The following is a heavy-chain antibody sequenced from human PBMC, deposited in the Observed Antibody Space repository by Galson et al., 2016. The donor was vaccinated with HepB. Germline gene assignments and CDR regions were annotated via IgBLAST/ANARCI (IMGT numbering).Heavy chain of an antibody. Sequence: SLRLSCAASGFAFSSHWMHWVRQDLGKGLVWVSRINSDGTISNYADSVKGRFTISRDNAKTTLYLQMTSLRAEDTAVYFCVRDHSVVPTTAYNWFDPWGRGTLVTVSS. CDR3: VRDHSVVPTTAYNWFDP. D-gene: IGHD4-23*01. V-gene: IGHV3-74*01. CDR1: GFAFSSHW. CDR2: INSDGTIS. J-gene: IGHJ5*02.